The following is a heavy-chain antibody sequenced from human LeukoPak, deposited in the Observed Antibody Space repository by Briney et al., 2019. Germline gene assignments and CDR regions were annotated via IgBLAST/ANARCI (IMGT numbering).Heavy chain of an antibody. CDR3: AKDRTVGASYWYFDL. V-gene: IGHV3-30*04. CDR1: GITFNRYA. CDR2: ISYDGGSK. Sequence: GGSLRLSCLASGITFNRYAMHWVRQSPGKGLEWVAVISYDGGSKDHAGSVKGRFTISRDSSKNTLFLHMNTLRAEDTAIYYCAKDRTVGASYWYFDLWGRGTLVTVSS. J-gene: IGHJ2*01. D-gene: IGHD1-26*01.